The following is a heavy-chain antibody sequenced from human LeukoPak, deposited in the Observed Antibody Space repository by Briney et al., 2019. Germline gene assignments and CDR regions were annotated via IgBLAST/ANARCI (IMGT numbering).Heavy chain of an antibody. CDR1: GFTFTSSA. Sequence: SVKASCKASGFTFTSSAMQWVRQARGQRLEWIGWIVVGSGNTNYAQKFQERVTITRDMSTSTAYMELSSLRSEDTAVYYCAAAPKYNWNPNWFDPWGQGTLVTVSS. J-gene: IGHJ5*02. D-gene: IGHD1-20*01. V-gene: IGHV1-58*02. CDR2: IVVGSGNT. CDR3: AAAPKYNWNPNWFDP.